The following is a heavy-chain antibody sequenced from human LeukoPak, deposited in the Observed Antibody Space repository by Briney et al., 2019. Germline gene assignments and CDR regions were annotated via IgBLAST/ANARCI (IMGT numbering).Heavy chain of an antibody. CDR1: GFTFSSYI. Sequence: GGSLGLSCAASGFTFSSYIMNWVRQAPGKGLEWVSSISSSSSYIYYADSVKGRFTISTDHPKNTLYLQMNSLRAEDTAVYFCAKRGVVIRVILVGFHKEAYYFDSWGQGALVTVSS. CDR2: ISSSSSYI. J-gene: IGHJ4*02. V-gene: IGHV3-21*04. D-gene: IGHD3-22*01. CDR3: AKRGVVIRVILVGFHKEAYYFDS.